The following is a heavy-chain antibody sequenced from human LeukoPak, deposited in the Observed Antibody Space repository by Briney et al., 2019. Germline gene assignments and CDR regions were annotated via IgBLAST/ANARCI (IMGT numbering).Heavy chain of an antibody. V-gene: IGHV3-30*18. J-gene: IGHJ6*02. CDR3: AKDRRYSSGWYFYYYGMDV. CDR2: ISYDGSNK. Sequence: GRSLRLSRAASGFTFSSYGMHWVRQAPGKGLEWVAVISYDGSNKYYADSVKGRFTISRDNSKNTLYLQMNSLRAEDTAVYYCAKDRRYSSGWYFYYYGMDVWGQGTTVTVSS. CDR1: GFTFSSYG. D-gene: IGHD6-19*01.